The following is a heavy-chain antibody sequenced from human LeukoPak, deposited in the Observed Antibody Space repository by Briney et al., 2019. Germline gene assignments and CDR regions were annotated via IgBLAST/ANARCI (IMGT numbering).Heavy chain of an antibody. Sequence: GGSLRLSCAAYGFTFKDYWMHWVRQVPGKGLVWVARIISDGSSASYADSVKGRFTMSRDNAKNTLYLQMNSLRAEDTAVYYCVRDSNYHPDCWGQGTLVTVSS. V-gene: IGHV3-74*01. CDR1: GFTFKDYW. D-gene: IGHD4-11*01. CDR3: VRDSNYHPDC. J-gene: IGHJ4*02. CDR2: IISDGSSA.